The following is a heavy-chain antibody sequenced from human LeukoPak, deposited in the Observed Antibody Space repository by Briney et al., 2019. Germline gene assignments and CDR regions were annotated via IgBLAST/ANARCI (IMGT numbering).Heavy chain of an antibody. CDR3: ARAGYSGYDSRVFRY. CDR2: IKQGGSEK. D-gene: IGHD5-12*01. Sequence: PGGSLRLSCAASGFTFSSYWMSWVRQAPGKGLEWVANIKQGGSEKYYVDSVKGRFTISRDNAKNSLYLQMNSLRAEDTAVYYCARAGYSGYDSRVFRYWGQGTLVTVSS. CDR1: GFTFSSYW. J-gene: IGHJ4*02. V-gene: IGHV3-7*01.